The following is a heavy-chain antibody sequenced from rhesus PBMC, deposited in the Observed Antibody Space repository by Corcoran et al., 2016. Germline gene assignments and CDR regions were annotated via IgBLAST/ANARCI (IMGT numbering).Heavy chain of an antibody. D-gene: IGHD2-15*01. CDR2: IYGNSANT. Sequence: QVQLQESGPGLVKPSETLSLTCAVSVGSISHYHYWNWIRQHPGKGLEWSGNIYGNSANTHHNPSRKSRVTISKDTSKNQFCLRLGSVTAADTAVYYCALYPTVVLTAPNALDYWGQGVLVTVSS. CDR1: VGSISHYHY. CDR3: ALYPTVVLTAPNALDY. V-gene: IGHV4S9*01. J-gene: IGHJ4*01.